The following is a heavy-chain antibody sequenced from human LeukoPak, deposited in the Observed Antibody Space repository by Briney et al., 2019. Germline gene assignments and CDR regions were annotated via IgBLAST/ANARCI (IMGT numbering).Heavy chain of an antibody. D-gene: IGHD1-26*01. V-gene: IGHV3-23*01. J-gene: IGHJ4*02. CDR3: AKHQRWESPHYLDS. CDR1: GFTFSSSA. CDR2: ISVSGGST. Sequence: GGSLRLSCAASGFTFSSSAMSWVRQLPGKGLEWVSSISVSGGSTTYADSVRGRLTISRDNSKNTLYVQMNSLRDEDTAVYYCAKHQRWESPHYLDSGGQGTLVTVPS.